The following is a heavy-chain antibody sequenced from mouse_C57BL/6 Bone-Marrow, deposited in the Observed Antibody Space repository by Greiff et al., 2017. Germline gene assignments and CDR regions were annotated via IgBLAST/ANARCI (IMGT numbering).Heavy chain of an antibody. CDR2: INPSSGYT. V-gene: IGHV1-7*01. CDR3: ARSYYYGSRYFDV. Sequence: QVQLKQSGAELAKPGASVKLSCKASGYTFTSYWMHWVKQRPGQGLEWIGYINPSSGYTKYNQKFKDKATLTADKSSSTAYMQLSSLTYEASAVYYCARSYYYGSRYFDVWGTGTTVTVSS. D-gene: IGHD1-1*01. CDR1: GYTFTSYW. J-gene: IGHJ1*03.